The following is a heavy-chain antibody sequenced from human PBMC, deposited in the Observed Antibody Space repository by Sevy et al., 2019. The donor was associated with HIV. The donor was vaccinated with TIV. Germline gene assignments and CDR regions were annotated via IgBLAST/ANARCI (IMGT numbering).Heavy chain of an antibody. CDR1: GFTFDDYA. V-gene: IGHV3-9*01. D-gene: IGHD3-3*01. J-gene: IGHJ3*02. Sequence: GGSLRLSCAASGFTFDDYAMHWVRQAPGKGLEWVSGISWNSGSIGYADSVKGRFTISRDNAKNSLYLQMNSLGAEDTALYYCAKALLFEWLPPSPARSDAFDIWGQGTMVTVSS. CDR3: AKALLFEWLPPSPARSDAFDI. CDR2: ISWNSGSI.